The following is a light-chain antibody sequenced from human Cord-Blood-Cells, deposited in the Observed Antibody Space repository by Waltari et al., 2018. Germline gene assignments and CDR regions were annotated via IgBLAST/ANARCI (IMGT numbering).Light chain of an antibody. CDR2: WAY. J-gene: IGKJ3*01. V-gene: IGKV4-1*01. Sequence: DIVMTQSPDSLAVSLGERATINCKSSQSVLYSSNNKNYLAWYQQKPGQPPKLLIYWAYTRESVVPDRFSGSGSGTDFTLTISSLQAEDVAVYYCQQYYSTPFTFGPGTKVDIK. CDR1: QSVLYSSNNKNY. CDR3: QQYYSTPFT.